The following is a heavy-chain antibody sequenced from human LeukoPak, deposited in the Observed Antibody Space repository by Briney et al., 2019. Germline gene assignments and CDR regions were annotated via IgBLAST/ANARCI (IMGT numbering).Heavy chain of an antibody. CDR2: IIPIFGTA. J-gene: IGHJ3*02. Sequence: ASVKVSCKASGGTFSSYAISWVRQAPGQGLEWMGRIIPIFGTANYAQKFQGRVTITTDGSTSTAYMELSSLRSEDTAVYYCARDKNAYYYDETGAFDIWGQGTMVTASS. CDR1: GGTFSSYA. CDR3: ARDKNAYYYDETGAFDI. V-gene: IGHV1-69*05. D-gene: IGHD3-22*01.